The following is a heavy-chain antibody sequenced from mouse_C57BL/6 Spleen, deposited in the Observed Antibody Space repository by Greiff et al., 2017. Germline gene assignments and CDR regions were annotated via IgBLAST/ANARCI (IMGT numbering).Heavy chain of an antibody. CDR3: ARDDPAMDY. CDR2: IDPSDSYT. CDR1: GYTFTSYW. J-gene: IGHJ4*01. D-gene: IGHD2-3*01. Sequence: VQLQQPGAELVKPGASVKLSCKASGYTFTSYWMQWVKQRPGQGLEWIGEIDPSDSYTNYNQKFKGKATLTVDTSSSTAYMQLSSLTSEDSAVYYCARDDPAMDYWGQGTSVTVSS. V-gene: IGHV1-50*01.